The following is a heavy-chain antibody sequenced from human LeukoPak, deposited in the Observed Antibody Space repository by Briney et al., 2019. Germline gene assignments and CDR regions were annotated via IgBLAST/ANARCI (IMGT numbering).Heavy chain of an antibody. CDR1: GGSFNSGGYY. J-gene: IGHJ4*02. V-gene: IGHV4-31*03. Sequence: PSQTLSLTCTVSGGSFNSGGYYWSWIRQHPGKGLEWIGYIYHSGSTYYNPSLKSRITISVDTSKNQFSLKLSSVTAADTAVYYCARQGYGSRSLPLTADWGQGTLVTVSS. CDR2: IYHSGST. CDR3: ARQGYGSRSLPLTAD. D-gene: IGHD6-13*01.